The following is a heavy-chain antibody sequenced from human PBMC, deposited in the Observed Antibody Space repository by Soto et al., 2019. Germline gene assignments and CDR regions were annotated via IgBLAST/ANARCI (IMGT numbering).Heavy chain of an antibody. Sequence: PGGSLRLSCAASGFTFSDYYMSWIRQAPGKGLEWVSYISSSGSTIYYADSVKGRFTISRDNAKNSLYLQMNSLRAEDTAVYYCAILVLMCSSCDDFDIWGQGTMVTVSS. D-gene: IGHD6-13*01. V-gene: IGHV3-11*01. CDR1: GFTFSDYY. CDR3: AILVLMCSSCDDFDI. J-gene: IGHJ3*02. CDR2: ISSSGSTI.